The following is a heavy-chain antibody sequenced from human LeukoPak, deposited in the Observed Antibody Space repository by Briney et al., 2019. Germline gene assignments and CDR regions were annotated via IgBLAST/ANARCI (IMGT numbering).Heavy chain of an antibody. CDR1: GYTFTGYY. V-gene: IGHV1-2*02. J-gene: IGHJ6*02. CDR3: ARWGYLDRYYYYGMDV. CDR2: INPNSGGT. Sequence: ASVKASCKASGYTFTGYYMHWVRQAPGQGLEWMGWINPNSGGTNYAQKFQGRVTMTRDTSISTAYMELSRLRSDDTAVYYCARWGYLDRYYYYGMDVWGQGTTVTVSS. D-gene: IGHD3-16*01.